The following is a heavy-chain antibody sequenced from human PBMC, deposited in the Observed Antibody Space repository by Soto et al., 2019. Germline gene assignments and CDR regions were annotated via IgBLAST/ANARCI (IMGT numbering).Heavy chain of an antibody. CDR2: IHHREGT. Sequence: QVQLQESGPGLVKPSGTLSLTCAVSGGSVKSNNWWFWVRQSPGKGLEWIGEIHHREGTNFNPSLKSRVTISVDRSKNEVSLKVNSVTAADTAVYYCGCRVEDISYDYYGMDVWGQGPTVTVSS. D-gene: IGHD2-15*01. CDR3: GCRVEDISYDYYGMDV. V-gene: IGHV4-4*02. J-gene: IGHJ6*02. CDR1: GGSVKSNNW.